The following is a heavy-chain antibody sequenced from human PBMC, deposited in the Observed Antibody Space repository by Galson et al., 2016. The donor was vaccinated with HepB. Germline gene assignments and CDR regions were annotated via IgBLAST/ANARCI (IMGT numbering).Heavy chain of an antibody. CDR2: ISSSGNTI. J-gene: IGHJ6*02. V-gene: IGHV3-48*03. Sequence: SLRLSCAASGFTFSSYEMNWVRQAPGKGLEWVSYISSSGNTIYYADSVKGRFTISRDNAKSTLYLQMNSLRAEDTAVYYCVRDLRQLWLERYGMDVWGQGTTVTVSS. CDR3: VRDLRQLWLERYGMDV. CDR1: GFTFSSYE. D-gene: IGHD5-18*01.